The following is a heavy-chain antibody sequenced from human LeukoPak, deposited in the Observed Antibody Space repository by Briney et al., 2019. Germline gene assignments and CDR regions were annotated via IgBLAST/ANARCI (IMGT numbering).Heavy chain of an antibody. V-gene: IGHV1-8*01. CDR1: GYIFTSYD. CDR2: MNANSGDT. CDR3: ARGGTYLPFGY. D-gene: IGHD3-10*01. J-gene: IGHJ4*02. Sequence: ASVKVSCKASGYIFTSYDINWVRQATGQGLELMGWMNANSGDTSYAQKFQGRVTMTRNTSISTAYMELSSLRSEDTAIYYCARGGTYLPFGYWGQGTLVIVSS.